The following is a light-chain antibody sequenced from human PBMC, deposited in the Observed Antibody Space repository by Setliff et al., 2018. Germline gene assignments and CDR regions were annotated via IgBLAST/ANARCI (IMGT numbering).Light chain of an antibody. CDR1: SSDVGSYDP. J-gene: IGLJ1*01. V-gene: IGLV2-14*03. CDR3: NAYTSGSTYV. CDR2: AVS. Sequence: QSALTQPASVSGSPGQSITISCSGTSSDVGSYDPVSWYQQHPGKAPKLIIYAVSDRPSGVSNRFSGSKSGNTASLTISGLQTEDEADYYCNAYTSGSTYVFGTGTKATVL.